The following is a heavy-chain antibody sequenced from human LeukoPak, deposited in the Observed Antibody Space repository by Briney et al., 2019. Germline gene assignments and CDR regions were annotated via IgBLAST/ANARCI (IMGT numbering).Heavy chain of an antibody. CDR3: ARDMAAEYCSGGSCTKAFDI. Sequence: ASVKVSCKASGYTFTSYGISWVRQAPGQGLEWMGWISAYNGNANYAQKLQGRVTMTTDTSTSTAYMELRSLRSDDTAVYYCARDMAAEYCSGGSCTKAFDIWGQGTMVTVSS. V-gene: IGHV1-18*01. CDR1: GYTFTSYG. D-gene: IGHD2-15*01. J-gene: IGHJ3*02. CDR2: ISAYNGNA.